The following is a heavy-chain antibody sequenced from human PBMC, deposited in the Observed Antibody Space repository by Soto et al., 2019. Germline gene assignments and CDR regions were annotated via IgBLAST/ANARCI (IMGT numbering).Heavy chain of an antibody. CDR3: ARDSAGLRPTSSSNYDFWSGYRLKPYYYYYGMDV. V-gene: IGHV3-21*01. Sequence: PGGSLRLSCAASGFTFDDYPMHWVRQAPGKGLEWVAGISCSSRIMDYPDSVKGRFTISRDNAKTSPYLQMNSLRAEDTAVYYCARDSAGLRPTSSSNYDFWSGYRLKPYYYYYGMDVWGQGTTVTVSS. J-gene: IGHJ6*02. CDR2: ISCSSRIM. D-gene: IGHD3-3*01. CDR1: GFTFDDYP.